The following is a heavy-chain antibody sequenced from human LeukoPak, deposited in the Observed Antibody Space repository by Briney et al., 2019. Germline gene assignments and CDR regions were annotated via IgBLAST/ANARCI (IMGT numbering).Heavy chain of an antibody. CDR3: ARASLRYCSSTSCYRGLDY. D-gene: IGHD2-2*01. Sequence: ASVKVSCKASGGTFSSYAISWVRQAPGQGLEWMGGIIPIFGTANYAQKFQGRVMITTDESTSTAYMELSSLRSEDTAVYYCARASLRYCSSTSCYRGLDYWGQGTLVTVSS. CDR2: IIPIFGTA. V-gene: IGHV1-69*05. J-gene: IGHJ4*02. CDR1: GGTFSSYA.